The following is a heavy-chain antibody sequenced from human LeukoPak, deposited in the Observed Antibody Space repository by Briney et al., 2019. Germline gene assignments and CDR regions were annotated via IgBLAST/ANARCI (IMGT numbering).Heavy chain of an antibody. V-gene: IGHV4-59*08. J-gene: IGHJ4*02. D-gene: IGHD1-26*01. CDR3: ARHTGGIGLDY. CDR1: GGSINTYY. Sequence: SETLSLTCTGSGGSINTYYWSWIRQPPGKGLEWIGNIYYSGSTKYNPSLRSRVTISLDTPTNQFSLKLSSVNAADTAVYYCARHTGGIGLDYWGQGTLVTVSS. CDR2: IYYSGST.